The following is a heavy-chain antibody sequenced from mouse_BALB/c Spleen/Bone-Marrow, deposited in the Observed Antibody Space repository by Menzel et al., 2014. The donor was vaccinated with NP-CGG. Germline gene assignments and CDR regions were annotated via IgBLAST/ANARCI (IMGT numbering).Heavy chain of an antibody. CDR2: ISSGSSTI. Sequence: EVMLVESGGGLVQPGGSRKLSCAASGFTFCSFGMHWVRQAPEKGLEWVAYISSGSSTIYYADTVMGRFTISRDNPKNPLFLQMTSLRSEDTATYYCARSGSSSGYFDYWGQGTTLTVSS. J-gene: IGHJ2*01. D-gene: IGHD1-1*01. CDR3: ARSGSSSGYFDY. CDR1: GFTFCSFG. V-gene: IGHV5-17*02.